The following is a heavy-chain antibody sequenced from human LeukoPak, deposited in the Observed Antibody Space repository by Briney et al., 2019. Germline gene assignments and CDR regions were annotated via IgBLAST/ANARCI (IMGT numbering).Heavy chain of an antibody. J-gene: IGHJ5*02. Sequence: PSETLSLTCAVYGGSFSGYYWSWIRQPPGKGLEWIGEINHSGSTNYNPSLKSRVTISVDTSKSQFSLKLSSVTAADTAVYYCARGAKYYYDSSGYYRNWFDPWGQGTLVTVPS. CDR1: GGSFSGYY. V-gene: IGHV4-34*01. D-gene: IGHD3-22*01. CDR3: ARGAKYYYDSSGYYRNWFDP. CDR2: INHSGST.